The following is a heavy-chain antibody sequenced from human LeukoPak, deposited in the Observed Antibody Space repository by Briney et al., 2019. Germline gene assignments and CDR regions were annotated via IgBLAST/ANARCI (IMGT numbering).Heavy chain of an antibody. D-gene: IGHD6-13*01. CDR3: ARESDPVQQLVLKSDYYYYMDV. CDR1: GYSISSGYY. Sequence: SETLSLTCTVSGYSISSGYYWGWIRQPPGKGLEWIGSIYYSGSTYYNPSLKSRVTISVDTSKNQFSLKLSSVTAADTAVYYCARESDPVQQLVLKSDYYYYMDVWGKGTTVTVSS. CDR2: IYYSGST. V-gene: IGHV4-38-2*02. J-gene: IGHJ6*03.